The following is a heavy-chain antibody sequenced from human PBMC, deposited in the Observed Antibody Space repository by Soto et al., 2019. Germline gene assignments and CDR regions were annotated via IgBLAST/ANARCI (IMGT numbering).Heavy chain of an antibody. CDR1: GYTFTNYD. J-gene: IGHJ4*02. D-gene: IGHD2-15*01. V-gene: IGHV1-8*01. CDR2: MNPHSGNT. CDR3: ATYCRGGSCYVY. Sequence: ASVKVSCKASGYTFTNYDINWVRQATGQGPEWMGWMNPHSGNTGYAQKFQGRITMTRDTSIRTAYLVLNSLTSDDTAVHYCATYCRGGSCYVYWGQGTPVTVSS.